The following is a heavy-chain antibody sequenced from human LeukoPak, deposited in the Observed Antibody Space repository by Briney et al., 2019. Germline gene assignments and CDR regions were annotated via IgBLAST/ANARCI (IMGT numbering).Heavy chain of an antibody. CDR3: ARATGSPTHWFDP. CDR2: INTSGNT. D-gene: IGHD1-14*01. V-gene: IGHV4-4*07. CDR1: GGSVSSYY. Sequence: PSGTLSLTCTVSGGSVSSYYWSWMRQPAGKGLEWLGRINTSGNTKYNPSLKSRVTMSLDMSKNQVSLRLSSVTAADTAVYYCARATGSPTHWFDPWGQGTLVTVSP. J-gene: IGHJ5*02.